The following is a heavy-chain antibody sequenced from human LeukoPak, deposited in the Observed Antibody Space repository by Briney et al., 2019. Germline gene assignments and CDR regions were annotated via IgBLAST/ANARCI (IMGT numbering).Heavy chain of an antibody. D-gene: IGHD3-16*01. V-gene: IGHV3-11*01. CDR2: ISGSGSII. Sequence: GGSLRLSWAASGSGFTFSDYYMSWIRQAPGMGLEWVAYISGSGSIIYDADSVKGRFSISRDNAKNSLYLQMNSLRAEDTAVYYCAGGRAQLWLDYYYFYMDVWGRGTTVTVSS. CDR3: AGGRAQLWLDYYYFYMDV. CDR1: GSGFTFSDYY. J-gene: IGHJ6*03.